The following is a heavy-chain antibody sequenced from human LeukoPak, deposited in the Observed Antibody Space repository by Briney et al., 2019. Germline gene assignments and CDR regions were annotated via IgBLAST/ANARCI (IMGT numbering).Heavy chain of an antibody. CDR2: IYYSGST. CDR3: AREGGEWELLGYFDY. CDR1: GGSISSYY. Sequence: PSETLSLTCTVSGGSISSYYWSWIRQPPGKGLEWIGYIYYSGSTNYNPSLKSRVTISVDTSKNQFSLKLSSVTAADTAVYYCAREGGEWELLGYFDYWGQGTLVTVSS. J-gene: IGHJ4*02. D-gene: IGHD1-26*01. V-gene: IGHV4-59*01.